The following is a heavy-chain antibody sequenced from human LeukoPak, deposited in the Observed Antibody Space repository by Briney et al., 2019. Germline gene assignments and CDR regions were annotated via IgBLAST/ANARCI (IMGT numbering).Heavy chain of an antibody. V-gene: IGHV3-53*01. CDR1: GFTVSSNY. CDR3: ASSMVRGVITAFDY. CDR2: IYSGGST. Sequence: GGSLRLSCAASGFTVSSNYMSWVRQAPGKGLEWVSVIYSGGSTYYADSVKGRFTISRDNSKNTLYLQMNSLRAEDTAVYYCASSMVRGVITAFDYWGQGTLVTVSS. J-gene: IGHJ4*02. D-gene: IGHD3-10*01.